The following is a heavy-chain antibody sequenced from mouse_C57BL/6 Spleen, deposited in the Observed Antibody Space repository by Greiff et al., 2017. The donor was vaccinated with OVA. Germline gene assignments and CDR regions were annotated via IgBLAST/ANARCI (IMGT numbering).Heavy chain of an antibody. CDR2: IHPNSGST. CDR3: ARSGGFITTVPFDY. CDR1: GYTFTSYW. Sequence: QVQLQQPGAELVKPGASVKLSCKASGYTFTSYWMHWVKQRPGQGLEWIGMIHPNSGSTNYNEKFKSKATLTVDKSSSTAYMQLSSLTSEDSAVYYCARSGGFITTVPFDYWGQGTTLTVSS. D-gene: IGHD1-1*01. V-gene: IGHV1-64*01. J-gene: IGHJ2*01.